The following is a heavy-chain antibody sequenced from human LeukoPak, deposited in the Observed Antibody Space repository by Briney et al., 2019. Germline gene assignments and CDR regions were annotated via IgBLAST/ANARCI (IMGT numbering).Heavy chain of an antibody. J-gene: IGHJ4*02. D-gene: IGHD4-17*01. V-gene: IGHV3-74*01. CDR2: INSGGSST. CDR3: ARGLSVSVTTPLGY. CDR1: GFTFSSYW. Sequence: PGGSLRLSCAASGFTFSSYWMHWVRQAPGKGLVWVSRINSGGSSTTYADSVKGRFTISRDNAKNTLYLQMNSLRAEDTAMYYCARGLSVSVTTPLGYWGQGTLVTVSS.